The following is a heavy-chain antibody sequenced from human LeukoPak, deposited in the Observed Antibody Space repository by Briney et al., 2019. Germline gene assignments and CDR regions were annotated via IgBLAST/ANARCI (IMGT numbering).Heavy chain of an antibody. CDR3: ARGGHRRYPLSSAFDI. V-gene: IGHV4-34*01. Sequence: SETLSLTCAVYGGSFSGYYWSWIRQPPGKGLEWSGEINHSGSTNYNPSLKSRVTISVDTSKNQFSLKLSSVTAADTAVYYCARGGHRRYPLSSAFDIWGQGTMVTVSS. CDR2: INHSGST. CDR1: GGSFSGYY. D-gene: IGHD3-16*02. J-gene: IGHJ3*02.